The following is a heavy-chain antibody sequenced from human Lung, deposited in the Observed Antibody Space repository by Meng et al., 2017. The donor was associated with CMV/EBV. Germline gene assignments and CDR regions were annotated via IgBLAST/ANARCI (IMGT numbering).Heavy chain of an antibody. J-gene: IGHJ6*02. Sequence: ESXKISXAASGFTFSSYAMSWVRQAPGKGLEWVSAISGSGGSTYYADSVKGRFTISRDNSKNTLYLQMNSLRAEDTAVYYCAKFRGCTEEGTSCYSFYYYYYGMDVWGQGTTVTVSS. V-gene: IGHV3-23*01. CDR1: GFTFSSYA. CDR2: ISGSGGST. D-gene: IGHD2-2*02. CDR3: AKFRGCTEEGTSCYSFYYYYYGMDV.